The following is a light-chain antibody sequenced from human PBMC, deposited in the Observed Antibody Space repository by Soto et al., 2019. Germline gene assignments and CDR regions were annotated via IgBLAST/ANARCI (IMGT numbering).Light chain of an antibody. Sequence: EVVLTQSPATLSLSPGERATLSCRASQSISRSLAWYQHKPGQAPRLLIYDASDRVTGIPARFSGSGSGTDFTLTISSLEPEDFAVYYCQQRCNWPPFGQGTKLEIK. CDR1: QSISRS. CDR2: DAS. V-gene: IGKV3-11*01. CDR3: QQRCNWPP. J-gene: IGKJ2*01.